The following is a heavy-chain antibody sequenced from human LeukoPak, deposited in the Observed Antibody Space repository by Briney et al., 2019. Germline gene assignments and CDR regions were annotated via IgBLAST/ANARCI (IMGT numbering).Heavy chain of an antibody. CDR2: IYYSGST. D-gene: IGHD4-17*01. J-gene: IGHJ4*02. CDR1: GGSISSSSYY. CDR3: ARGGDYALDY. Sequence: SETLSLTRTVSGGSISSSSYYWGWIRQPPGKGLEWIGSIYYSGSTYYNPSLKSRVTISVDTSKNQFPLKLSSVTAADTAVYYCARGGDYALDYWGQGTLVTVSS. V-gene: IGHV4-39*06.